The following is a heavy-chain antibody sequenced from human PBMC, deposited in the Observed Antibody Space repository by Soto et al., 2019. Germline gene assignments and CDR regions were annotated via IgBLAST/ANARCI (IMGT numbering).Heavy chain of an antibody. V-gene: IGHV3-30-3*01. D-gene: IGHD1-26*01. J-gene: IGHJ3*02. CDR3: AHMGRRGATSGDDSFDI. Sequence: GGSLRLSCAPSGFIFTSYTMHWVRQAPGKGLEWVAVISHDGANKYYAESVKGRFTISRDNSDHTLFLQMNSLRAGDTAVYYCAHMGRRGATSGDDSFDIWGQGTMVTVSS. CDR1: GFIFTSYT. CDR2: ISHDGANK.